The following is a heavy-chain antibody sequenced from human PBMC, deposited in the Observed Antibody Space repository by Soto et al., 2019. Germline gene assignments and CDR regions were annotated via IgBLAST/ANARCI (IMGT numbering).Heavy chain of an antibody. CDR3: ARVPTGRHDAFDI. CDR1: VFTFSSYA. V-gene: IGHV3-64*01. Sequence: PGGSLRLSCAASVFTFSSYAMHWVRQAPGKGLEYVSAISSNGGSTYYANSVKGRFTISRDNSKNTLYLQMGSLRAEDMAVYYCARVPTGRHDAFDIWGQGTMVTVSS. CDR2: ISSNGGST. J-gene: IGHJ3*02.